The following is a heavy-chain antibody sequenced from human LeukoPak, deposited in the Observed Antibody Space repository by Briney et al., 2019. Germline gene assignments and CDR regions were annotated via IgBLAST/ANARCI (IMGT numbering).Heavy chain of an antibody. CDR3: AKVGGYCSGGSCYLYYCMDV. CDR1: GFTFDDYA. V-gene: IGHV3-43D*03. CDR2: ISWDGGST. Sequence: GGSLRLSCAASGFTFDDYAMHWVRQAPGKGLEWVSLISWDGGSTYYADSVKGRFTISRDNSKNSLYLQMNSLRAEDTALYYCAKVGGYCSGGSCYLYYCMDVWGKGTTVTVSS. J-gene: IGHJ6*03. D-gene: IGHD2-15*01.